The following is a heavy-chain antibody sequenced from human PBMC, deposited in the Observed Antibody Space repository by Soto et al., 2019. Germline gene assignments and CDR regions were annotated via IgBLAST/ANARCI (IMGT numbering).Heavy chain of an antibody. CDR2: IYYNGST. J-gene: IGHJ4*02. Sequence: SETLSLTCTVSGGSVNSGSYYWSWIRQPSGKGLEWIGYIYYNGSTNYNPSLKSRLTISVDTSKNQFSLKLSSVTAADTAVYYCARSTYGSFDYWGQGTLVTV. CDR3: ARSTYGSFDY. CDR1: GGSVNSGSYY. D-gene: IGHD3-16*01. V-gene: IGHV4-61*01.